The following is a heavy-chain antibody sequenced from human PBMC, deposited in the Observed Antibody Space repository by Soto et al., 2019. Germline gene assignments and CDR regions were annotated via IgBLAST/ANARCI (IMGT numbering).Heavy chain of an antibody. D-gene: IGHD3-16*02. V-gene: IGHV3-30*18. Sequence: QVQLVESGGGVVQPGRSLRLSCAASGFSFSSFGMHWVRQXPXXGXXWVAFNSYDGSNKYYADSVKGRFTISRDSSEKTLYLQXNXXXPEXXXVYYCAKALGELSPESYDYWGQGTLVTVSS. J-gene: IGHJ4*02. CDR2: NSYDGSNK. CDR3: AKALGELSPESYDY. CDR1: GFSFSSFG.